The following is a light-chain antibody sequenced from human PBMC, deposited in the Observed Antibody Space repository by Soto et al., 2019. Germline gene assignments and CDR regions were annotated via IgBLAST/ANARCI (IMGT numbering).Light chain of an antibody. J-gene: IGLJ2*01. CDR2: EVS. Sequence: QSVLTQHPSASGSPGQSVTISCTGTSSDVGGYNYVSWYQQHPGKAPKLMIYEVSKRPSGVPDRFSGSKSGNTASLTVSGLQAEDEAEYYCSSYAGSNMVVFGGGTKLTVL. CDR1: SSDVGGYNY. V-gene: IGLV2-8*01. CDR3: SSYAGSNMVV.